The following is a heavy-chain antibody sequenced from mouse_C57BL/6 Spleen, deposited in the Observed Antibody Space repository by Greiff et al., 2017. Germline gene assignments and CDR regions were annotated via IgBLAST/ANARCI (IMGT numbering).Heavy chain of an antibody. Sequence: QVQLQQPGAELVMPGASVQLSCKASGYTFTGYWMHWVKQRPGQGLEWIGELDPSDSYTNYNQKFKGKSTLTVDKSSSTAYMQVSSLTSEDSAVYYGARCSSSGYGAMGYWGQGTSVTVST. CDR1: GYTFTGYW. V-gene: IGHV1-69*01. J-gene: IGHJ4*01. CDR2: LDPSDSYT. CDR3: ARCSSSGYGAMGY. D-gene: IGHD3-2*02.